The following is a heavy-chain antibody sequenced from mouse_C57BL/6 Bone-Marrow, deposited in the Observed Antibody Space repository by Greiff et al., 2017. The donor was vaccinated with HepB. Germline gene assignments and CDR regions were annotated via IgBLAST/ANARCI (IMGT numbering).Heavy chain of an antibody. CDR3: ARPGGYFAMDY. CDR2: ISNGGGST. CDR1: GFTFSDYY. Sequence: EVKLVESEGGLVQPGGSLKLSCAASGFTFSDYYMYWVRQTPEKRLEWVAYISNGGGSTYYPDTVKGRFTISRDNAKNTLYLQMSRLKSEDTAMYYCARPGGYFAMDYWGQGTSVTVSS. V-gene: IGHV5-12*01. J-gene: IGHJ4*01.